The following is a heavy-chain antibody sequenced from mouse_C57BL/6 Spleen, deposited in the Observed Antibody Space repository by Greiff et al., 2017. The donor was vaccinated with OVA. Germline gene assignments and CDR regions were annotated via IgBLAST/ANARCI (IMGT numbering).Heavy chain of an antibody. Sequence: QVQLQQPGAELVKPGASVKLSCKASGYTFTSYWMQWVKQRPGQGLEWIGEIDPSDSYTNYNQKFKGKATLTVDTSSSTAYMQLSSLTSEDSAVYYCARRCDGDWGQGTSVTVSS. CDR2: IDPSDSYT. V-gene: IGHV1-50*01. CDR3: ARRCDGD. J-gene: IGHJ4*01. D-gene: IGHD2-3*01. CDR1: GYTFTSYW.